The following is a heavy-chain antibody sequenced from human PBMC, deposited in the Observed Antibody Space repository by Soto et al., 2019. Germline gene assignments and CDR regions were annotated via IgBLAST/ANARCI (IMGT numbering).Heavy chain of an antibody. J-gene: IGHJ3*02. Sequence: GGSLSLSCAASGFPFSSYAVSWVRQAPGKGLEWVSAISGSGGSTYYADSVKGRFTISRDNSKNTLYLQMNSLRAEDTAVYYCAKDRIHYDFWSGYYVSDAFDIWGQGTMVTVSS. CDR3: AKDRIHYDFWSGYYVSDAFDI. CDR2: ISGSGGST. D-gene: IGHD3-3*01. V-gene: IGHV3-23*01. CDR1: GFPFSSYA.